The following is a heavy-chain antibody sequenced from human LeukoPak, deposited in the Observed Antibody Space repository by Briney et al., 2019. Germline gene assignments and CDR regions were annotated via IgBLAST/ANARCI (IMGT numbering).Heavy chain of an antibody. V-gene: IGHV3-21*01. Sequence: AGGSLRLSCVASGFTFRNYEMNWVRPAPGKGLEWVSSISSSRNYIYHADSVKGRFTISRDNAKNSLYLQMNSLRAEDTGVYYCARALRLDFWGQGTLVTVSS. CDR3: ARALRLDF. CDR1: GFTFRNYE. J-gene: IGHJ4*02. CDR2: ISSSRNYI.